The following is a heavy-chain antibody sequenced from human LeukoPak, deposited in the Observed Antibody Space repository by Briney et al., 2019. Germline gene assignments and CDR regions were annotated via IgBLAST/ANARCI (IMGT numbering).Heavy chain of an antibody. CDR1: GFTFSSYA. CDR2: ISYDGSNK. D-gene: IGHD3-22*01. CDR3: ARSSYDSIGSYYYYYYMDV. Sequence: GGSLRLSCAASGFTFSSYAMHWVRQAPGKGLEWVAVISYDGSNKYYADSVKGRFTISRDNSKNTLYLQMNSLRAEDTAVYYCARSSYDSIGSYYYYYYMDVWGKGTTVTVSS. J-gene: IGHJ6*03. V-gene: IGHV3-30*04.